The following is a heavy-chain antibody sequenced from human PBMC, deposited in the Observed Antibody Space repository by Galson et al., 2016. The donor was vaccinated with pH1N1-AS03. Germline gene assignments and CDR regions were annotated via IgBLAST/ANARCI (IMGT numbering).Heavy chain of an antibody. CDR2: ISAYSGNT. CDR3: ARDLRRDFGNSCGAGFQFGRY. J-gene: IGHJ4*02. V-gene: IGHV1-18*01. D-gene: IGHD1-7*01. Sequence: SVKVSCKASGYTFTNFGINWVRQAPGQGLEWLGWISAYSGNTDYAQSLQGRVSMTTDPSTSTAYMELTSLTSDDTAIYYGARDLRRDFGNSCGAGFQFGRYWGQGTLVAVSS. CDR1: GYTFTNFG.